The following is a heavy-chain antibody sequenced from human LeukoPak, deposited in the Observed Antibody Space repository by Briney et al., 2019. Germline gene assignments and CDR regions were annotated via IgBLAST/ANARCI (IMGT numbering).Heavy chain of an antibody. CDR1: GYTFTSYY. CDR2: INPSGGST. V-gene: IGHV1-46*01. CDR3: ARADRITMARGATVWFDP. Sequence: ASVKVSCKASGYTFTSYYMHWVRQAPGQGLEWMGIINPSGGSTSYAQKFQGRVTMTRDMSTSTVYMELSSLRSEDTAVYYCARADRITMARGATVWFDPWGQGTLVTVSS. D-gene: IGHD3-10*01. J-gene: IGHJ5*02.